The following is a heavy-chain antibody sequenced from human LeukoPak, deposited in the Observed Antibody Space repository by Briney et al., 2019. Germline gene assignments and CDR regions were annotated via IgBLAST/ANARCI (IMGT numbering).Heavy chain of an antibody. CDR3: ARHGNWEPFDY. J-gene: IGHJ4*02. V-gene: IGHV4-39*01. D-gene: IGHD1-1*01. CDR1: GASIRSRDYY. Sequence: SETLSLTCVLSGASIRSRDYYWAWIRQPPGKGLEWIGTVYYSGSTYYNPSLKSRLTISVDTSNNSISLKVTSLTAADTAVYYCARHGNWEPFDYWGQGSLVTVSS. CDR2: VYYSGST.